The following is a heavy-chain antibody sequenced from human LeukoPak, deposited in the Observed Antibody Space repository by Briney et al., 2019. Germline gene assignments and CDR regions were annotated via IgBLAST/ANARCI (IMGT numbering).Heavy chain of an antibody. CDR3: AKGTSFVITFEGLIADY. CDR1: GFTFSNYA. V-gene: IGHV3-23*01. CDR2: ISGSGVST. J-gene: IGHJ4*02. D-gene: IGHD3-16*02. Sequence: GGSLRLSCAASGFTFSNYAMSWVRQAPGKGLEWVSVISGSGVSTDYADSVKGRFTISRDNSKNTLYLQMNTLGAEDTAIYYCAKGTSFVITFEGLIADYWGQGTLVTVSS.